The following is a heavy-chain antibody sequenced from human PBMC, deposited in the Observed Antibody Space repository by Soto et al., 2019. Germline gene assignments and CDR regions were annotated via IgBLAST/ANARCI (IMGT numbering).Heavy chain of an antibody. J-gene: IGHJ6*02. V-gene: IGHV4-31*03. Sequence: SETLSLTCTVSGGSISSGGYYWSWIRQHPGKGLEWIGYIYYSGSTYYNPSLKSRVTISVDTSKNQFSLKLSSVTAADTAVYYCAASHSSVVVAGPELDYYYGMDVWGQGTTVTVSS. CDR3: AASHSSVVVAGPELDYYYGMDV. CDR2: IYYSGST. CDR1: GGSISSGGYY. D-gene: IGHD2-15*01.